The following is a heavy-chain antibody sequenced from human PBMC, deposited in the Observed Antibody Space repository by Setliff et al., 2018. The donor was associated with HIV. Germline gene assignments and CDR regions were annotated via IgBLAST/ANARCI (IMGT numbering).Heavy chain of an antibody. CDR2: IQYDGRKN. CDR3: AKDQGRVNDH. J-gene: IGHJ4*02. CDR1: GFTFSYFG. D-gene: IGHD3-16*01. V-gene: IGHV3-30*02. Sequence: GESLKISCAASGFTFSYFGMHWVRQAPGKGLEWVAFIQYDGRKNNCADSVKGRFTISRDNSRNTVFLQMNNLRTEDTAVYYCAKDQGRVNDHWGLGTLVTVSS.